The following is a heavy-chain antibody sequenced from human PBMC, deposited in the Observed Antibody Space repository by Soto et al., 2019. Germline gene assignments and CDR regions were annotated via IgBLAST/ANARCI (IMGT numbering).Heavy chain of an antibody. Sequence: EVQLVESGGGLVQPGGSLRLSCAASGFTFSSYDMHWVRQVAGKGLEWVSAIGVAGDTYYPDSVKGRFTISRENAKNSLYLQMNSLRAEDTAVYYCASGGWGSSXYEGGSRIDYWGQGTLVTVSS. J-gene: IGHJ4*02. CDR2: IGVAGDT. V-gene: IGHV3-13*01. D-gene: IGHD6-13*01. CDR3: ASGGWGSSXYEGGSRIDY. CDR1: GFTFSSYD.